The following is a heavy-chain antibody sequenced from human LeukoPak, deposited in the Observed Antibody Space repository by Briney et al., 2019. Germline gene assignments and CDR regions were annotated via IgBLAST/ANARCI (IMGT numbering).Heavy chain of an antibody. CDR2: IYYSGST. CDR3: ARQSIALDY. V-gene: IGHV4-59*08. D-gene: IGHD6-6*01. CDR1: GGSTSSYY. J-gene: IGHJ4*02. Sequence: SETLSLTCTVSGGSTSSYYWSWIRQPPAKGLEWIGYIYYSGSTNYNPSLKSRVTISVDTSKNQFSLKLSSVTAADTAVYYCARQSIALDYWGQGTLVTVSS.